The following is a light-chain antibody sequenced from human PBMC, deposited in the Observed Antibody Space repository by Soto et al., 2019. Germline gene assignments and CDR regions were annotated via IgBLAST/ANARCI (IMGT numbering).Light chain of an antibody. CDR1: QTISSW. V-gene: IGKV1-5*03. CDR2: KAS. CDR3: LQYNSYPRT. J-gene: IGKJ1*01. Sequence: DIQITQSPSTLSGSVGDRVTITCRASQTISSWLAWYQQKPGKAPKLLIYKASTLKSGVPSRFSGSGSGTEFTLTISSLQPEDFATYYCLQYNSYPRTFGQGTKVDI.